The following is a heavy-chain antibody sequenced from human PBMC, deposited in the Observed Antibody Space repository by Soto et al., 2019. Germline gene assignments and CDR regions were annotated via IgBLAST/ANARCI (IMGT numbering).Heavy chain of an antibody. J-gene: IGHJ4*02. CDR1: GFTFSSYA. D-gene: IGHD3-10*01. CDR2: ISGSGGST. Sequence: GGSLRLSCAASGFTFSSYAMSWVRQAPGKGLEWVSAISGSGGSTYYADSGKGRFTISRDNSKNTLYLQMNSLRAEDTAVYYCAKDYYGSGSYYGYWGQGTLVTVSS. CDR3: AKDYYGSGSYYGY. V-gene: IGHV3-23*01.